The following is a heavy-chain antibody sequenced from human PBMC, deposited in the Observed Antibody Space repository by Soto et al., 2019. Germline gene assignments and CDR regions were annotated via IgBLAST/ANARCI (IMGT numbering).Heavy chain of an antibody. D-gene: IGHD3-22*01. J-gene: IGHJ6*02. CDR3: ARDMYYYDSSGPQDYGMDV. Sequence: ASVKVSCKASGYTFTGYYMHWVRQAPGQGLEWMGWINPNSGGTNYAQKFQGWVTMTRDTSISTAYMELSRLRSDDTAVYYCARDMYYYDSSGPQDYGMDVWGQGTTVTVS. CDR2: INPNSGGT. V-gene: IGHV1-2*04. CDR1: GYTFTGYY.